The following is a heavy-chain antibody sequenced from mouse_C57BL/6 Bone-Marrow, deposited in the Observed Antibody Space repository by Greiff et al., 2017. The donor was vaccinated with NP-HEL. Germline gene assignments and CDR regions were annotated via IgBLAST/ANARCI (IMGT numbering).Heavy chain of an antibody. Sequence: VQLQQSGPVLVKPGASVKMSCKASGYTFTDYYMNWVKQSHGKSLEWIGVINPYNGGTSYNQKFKGKATLTVDKSSSTAYMELNSLTSEDSAVYYCARGLYYYGSSWFAYWGQGTLVTVSA. V-gene: IGHV1-19*01. CDR1: GYTFTDYY. J-gene: IGHJ3*01. D-gene: IGHD1-1*01. CDR3: ARGLYYYGSSWFAY. CDR2: INPYNGGT.